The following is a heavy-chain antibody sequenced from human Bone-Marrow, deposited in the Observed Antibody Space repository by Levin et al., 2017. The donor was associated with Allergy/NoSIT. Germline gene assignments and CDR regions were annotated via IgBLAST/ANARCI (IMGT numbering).Heavy chain of an antibody. CDR2: INTNTGNP. CDR3: ARLVSATHYYYYYYMDV. V-gene: IGHV7-4-1*02. Sequence: PVASVKVSCKASGYTFTSYAMNWVRQAPGQGLEWMGWINTNTGNPTYAQGFTGRFVFSLDTSVSTAYLQISSLKAEDTAVYYCARLVSATHYYYYYYMDVWGKGTTVTVSS. J-gene: IGHJ6*03. D-gene: IGHD2-15*01. CDR1: GYTFTSYA.